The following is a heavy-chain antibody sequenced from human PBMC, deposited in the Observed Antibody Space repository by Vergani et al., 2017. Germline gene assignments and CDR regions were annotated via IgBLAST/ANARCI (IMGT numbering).Heavy chain of an antibody. V-gene: IGHV4-38-2*01. CDR1: GYSISSGYY. CDR3: ATTLISVAATNFDY. CDR2: IYHSGNT. D-gene: IGHD6-19*01. Sequence: QVQLQESGPGLVKPSETLSPTCVVSGYSISSGYYWGWIRQPPGKGLAWIGTIYHSGNTYYNTSFKSRVTISVDTSKNQFSLKLSSVTAADTAVYYCATTLISVAATNFDYWGQGTLVTVSS. J-gene: IGHJ4*02.